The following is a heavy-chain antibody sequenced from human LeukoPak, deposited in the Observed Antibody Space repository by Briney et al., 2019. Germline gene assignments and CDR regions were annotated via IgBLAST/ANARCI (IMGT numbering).Heavy chain of an antibody. V-gene: IGHV3-23*01. CDR1: GFTFSSYA. J-gene: IGHJ4*02. D-gene: IGHD3-16*02. Sequence: VGLLRRSCSASGFTFSSYAMSWARQAPGHGLFSVSAISGSGGGTYYADSVKGRFSISRDNSKNTLYLQMNSLRGEDTAVYYCAKDMITFGGVIATFDYWGQGTLVTVSS. CDR3: AKDMITFGGVIATFDY. CDR2: ISGSGGGT.